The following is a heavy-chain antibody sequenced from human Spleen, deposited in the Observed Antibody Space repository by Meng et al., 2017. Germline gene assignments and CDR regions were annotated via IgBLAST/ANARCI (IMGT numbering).Heavy chain of an antibody. CDR3: AKYSSSGYFDY. V-gene: IGHV7-4-1*02. J-gene: IGHJ4*02. CDR1: GYTLSNYA. D-gene: IGHD6-6*01. Sequence: QVQLVQSGPELKKPGSLVKVSCKASGYTLSNYAINWVRQAPGQGLEWMGWLNTNTGNPTYAQGFTGRVVFSLDTSVNTAYLQISSLKADDTAVYYCAKYSSSGYFDYWGQGTLVTVSS. CDR2: LNTNTGNP.